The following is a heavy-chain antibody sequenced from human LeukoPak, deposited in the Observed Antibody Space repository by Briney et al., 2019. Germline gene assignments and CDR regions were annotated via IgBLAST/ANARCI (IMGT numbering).Heavy chain of an antibody. V-gene: IGHV3-21*01. CDR2: ITSGSSYI. D-gene: IGHD1-26*01. J-gene: IGHJ6*03. CDR1: GFTFSSYS. Sequence: GGSLRLSCAASGFTFSSYSMNWVRQAPGKGLEWVSSITSGSSYIYYADSVKGRFTISRDNAKNTLYLQVNSLRAEDTAVYYCARDPYSGSYGNYYYYFMDVWGKGTTVTISS. CDR3: ARDPYSGSYGNYYYYFMDV.